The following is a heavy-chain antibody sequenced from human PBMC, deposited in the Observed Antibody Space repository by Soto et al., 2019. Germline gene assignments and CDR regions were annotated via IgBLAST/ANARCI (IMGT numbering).Heavy chain of an antibody. J-gene: IGHJ6*02. V-gene: IGHV3-74*01. CDR2: INSDGSST. CDR1: GFTFSSYW. Sequence: GGSLRLSCAASGFTFSSYWMHWVRQAPGKGLVWVSRINSDGSSTSYADSVKGRFTISRDNAKNTLYLQMNSLRAEDTAVYYCAREWAYYDILTGYYSGGMDVWGQGTTVTVSS. D-gene: IGHD3-9*01. CDR3: AREWAYYDILTGYYSGGMDV.